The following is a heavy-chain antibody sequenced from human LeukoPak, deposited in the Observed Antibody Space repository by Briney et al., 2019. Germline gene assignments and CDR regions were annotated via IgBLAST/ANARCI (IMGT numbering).Heavy chain of an antibody. CDR3: ARARRDVVVITTPFEY. CDR1: GFTFSSYE. J-gene: IGHJ4*02. V-gene: IGHV3-48*03. CDR2: IGSSGSTI. D-gene: IGHD3-22*01. Sequence: GGSLRLSYAPSGFTFSSYEMNWVRQAPGKGLEWVSYIGSSGSTIYYADSVKGRFTISRDNAKNSLYLQMNSLRAEDTAVYYCARARRDVVVITTPFEYWGQGTLVTVSS.